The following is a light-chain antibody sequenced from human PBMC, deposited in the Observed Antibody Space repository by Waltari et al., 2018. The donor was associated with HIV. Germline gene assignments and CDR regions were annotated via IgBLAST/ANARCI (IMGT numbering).Light chain of an antibody. Sequence: QFALTQPPSASGSLGQSVTISCTGSSSDIGAYDFVSWFQQHPHVAPNLLLYEVTRRPSTFSDRFSGSRSGNTAFLTVAGLQPDDEATYFCSSYGDSLKVLFGGGTNVTVL. CDR2: EVT. CDR1: SSDIGAYDF. V-gene: IGLV2-8*01. J-gene: IGLJ2*01. CDR3: SSYGDSLKVL.